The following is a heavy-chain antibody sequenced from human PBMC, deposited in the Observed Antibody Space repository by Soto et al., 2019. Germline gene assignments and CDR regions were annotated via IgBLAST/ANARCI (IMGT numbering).Heavy chain of an antibody. D-gene: IGHD3-3*02. CDR2: IHYSGIT. V-gene: IGHV4-30-4*01. Sequence: WSGIRQPPGKGLEWLGYIHYSGITYHTTSLKSRVTISVDTSKNQFSLKLTSVTAAYTAVYDWGRDHRDLHFFFQAEDGIRDL. J-gene: IGHJ2*01. CDR3: GRDHRDLHFFFQAEDGIRDL.